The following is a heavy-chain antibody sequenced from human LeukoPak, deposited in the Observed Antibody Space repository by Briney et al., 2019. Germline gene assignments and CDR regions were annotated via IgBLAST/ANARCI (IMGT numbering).Heavy chain of an antibody. CDR3: ARLWSSGGYFDY. D-gene: IGHD2-21*01. Sequence: KSSEALSLTCSVSGVSISSSSYYWGWIRQPPGNGLEWIGIIYYSGSTYYNPSLKSRVTISVDTSKNQFSLKLSSVTAADTAVYYCARLWSSGGYFDYWGQGTLVTVSS. CDR1: GVSISSSSYY. CDR2: IYYSGST. V-gene: IGHV4-39*01. J-gene: IGHJ4*02.